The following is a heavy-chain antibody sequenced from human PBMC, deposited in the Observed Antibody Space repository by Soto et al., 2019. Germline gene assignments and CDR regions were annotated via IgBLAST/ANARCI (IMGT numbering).Heavy chain of an antibody. CDR2: IYSGGST. Sequence: GGSLRLSCAASGFTVSSNYMSWVRQAPGKGLEWVSVIYSGGSTYYADSVKGRFTISRDNSKNTLYLQMNSLRAEDTAVYYCARDYSSSDLYYYYGMDVWGQGTTVTVSS. CDR1: GFTVSSNY. J-gene: IGHJ6*02. V-gene: IGHV3-53*01. D-gene: IGHD6-6*01. CDR3: ARDYSSSDLYYYYGMDV.